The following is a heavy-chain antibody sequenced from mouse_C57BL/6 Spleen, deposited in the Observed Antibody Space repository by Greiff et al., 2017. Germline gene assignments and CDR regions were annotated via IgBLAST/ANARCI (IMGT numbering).Heavy chain of an antibody. CDR1: GYSITSGYD. J-gene: IGHJ4*01. D-gene: IGHD2-1*01. CDR2: ISYSGRT. Sequence: EVQLQESGPGMVKPSQSLSLTCTVTGYSITSGYDWHWIRHFPGNKLEWMGYISYSGRTNYNPSLKSRISITHDTSKNHFFLKLNSVTTEDTATYYCARDGNYPSGAMDYWGQGTSVTVSS. V-gene: IGHV3-1*01. CDR3: ARDGNYPSGAMDY.